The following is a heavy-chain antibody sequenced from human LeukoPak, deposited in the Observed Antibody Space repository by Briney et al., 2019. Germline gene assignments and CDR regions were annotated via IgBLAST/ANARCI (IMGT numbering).Heavy chain of an antibody. V-gene: IGHV4-34*01. Sequence: PSETLSLTCAVYGGSFSGYYWSWIRQPPGKGLEWIGEINHSGSTNYNPSLKSRVTISVDTSKNQFSLKLSSVTAADTAVYYCARLIGGRALYYFDYWGQGTLVTVSS. CDR1: GGSFSGYY. J-gene: IGHJ4*02. CDR3: ARLIGGRALYYFDY. CDR2: INHSGST. D-gene: IGHD4-23*01.